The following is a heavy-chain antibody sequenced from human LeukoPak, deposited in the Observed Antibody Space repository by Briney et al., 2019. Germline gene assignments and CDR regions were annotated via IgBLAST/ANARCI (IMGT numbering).Heavy chain of an antibody. D-gene: IGHD4-11*01. CDR2: INPNSGGT. V-gene: IGHV1-2*02. CDR1: GYTFTGYY. CDR3: ARGYSNYDAIRTKSFYYMDV. J-gene: IGHJ6*03. Sequence: ASVKVSCKASGYTFTGYYMHWVRQAPGQGLEWMGWINPNSGGTNYAQKFQGRVTMTRDTSISTAYMELSRLRSDDTAVYYCARGYSNYDAIRTKSFYYMDVWGEGTTVTVSS.